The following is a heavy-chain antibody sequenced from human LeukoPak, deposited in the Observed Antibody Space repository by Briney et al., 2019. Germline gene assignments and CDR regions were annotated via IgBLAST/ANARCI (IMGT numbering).Heavy chain of an antibody. CDR3: ARVSGSYWY. D-gene: IGHD1-26*01. CDR2: IYYSGST. Sequence: PSETLSLTCTVSGGSISSYYWSWIRQPPGKGLEWIGHIYYSGSTNYNPSLKSRVTISVDTSKNQFSLKLTSVTAADTAVYYCARVSGSYWYWGQGTLFTVSS. J-gene: IGHJ4*02. V-gene: IGHV4-59*01. CDR1: GGSISSYY.